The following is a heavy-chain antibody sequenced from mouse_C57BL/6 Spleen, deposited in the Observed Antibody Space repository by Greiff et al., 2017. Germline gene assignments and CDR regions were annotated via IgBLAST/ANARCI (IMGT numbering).Heavy chain of an antibody. D-gene: IGHD1-1*01. CDR1: GYSFTGYY. CDR2: INPSTGGT. Sequence: VQLKESGPELVKPGASVKISCKASGYSFTGYYMNWVKQSPEKSLEWIGEINPSTGGTTYNQKFKAKATLTVDKSSSTAYMQLKSLTSEDSAVYYCARYYGSSPLWFAYWGQGTLVTVSA. CDR3: ARYYGSSPLWFAY. V-gene: IGHV1-42*01. J-gene: IGHJ3*01.